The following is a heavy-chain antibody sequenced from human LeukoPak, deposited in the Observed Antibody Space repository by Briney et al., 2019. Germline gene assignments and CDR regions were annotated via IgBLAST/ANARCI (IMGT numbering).Heavy chain of an antibody. D-gene: IGHD2-2*01. CDR3: ARVSHFCSGISCDLGWFDP. V-gene: IGHV4-61*01. Sequence: SETLSLTCTVSGGSVTSGLHYWNWIRQPPGKGLVWIGSIYYRGSTDYNPSLKSRVTMSVDTSKNQFSLKLRSVTAADTAVYYCARVSHFCSGISCDLGWFDPWGQGTLVTVSS. J-gene: IGHJ5*02. CDR1: GGSVTSGLHY. CDR2: IYYRGST.